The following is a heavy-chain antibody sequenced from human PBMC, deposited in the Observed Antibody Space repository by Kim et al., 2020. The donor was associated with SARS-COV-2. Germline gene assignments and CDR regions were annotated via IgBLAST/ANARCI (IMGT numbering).Heavy chain of an antibody. CDR3: TRGVVVTAIPLDY. CDR1: GFTFGDYA. Sequence: GGSLRLSCTASGFTFGDYAMSWVRQAPGKGLEWVGFIRSKAYGGTTYYAASVKGRFTISRDDSKSIAYLQMNSLKIEDTAVYYCTRGVVVTAIPLDYWGQGTLVTVSS. D-gene: IGHD2-21*02. V-gene: IGHV3-49*04. J-gene: IGHJ4*02. CDR2: IRSKAYGGTT.